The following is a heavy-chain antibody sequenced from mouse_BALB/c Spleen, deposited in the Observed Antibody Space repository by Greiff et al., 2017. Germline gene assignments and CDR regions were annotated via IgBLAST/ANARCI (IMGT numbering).Heavy chain of an antibody. CDR2: IWGGGST. CDR1: GFSLTRYC. D-gene: IGHD1-1*01. CDR3: ARDDYYGSSYPMDY. J-gene: IGHJ4*01. Sequence: VQLVESGPGLVAPSQSLSITCTVSGFSLTRYCVNWVRQPPGKGLEWLGMIWGGGSTDYNSALKSRISISKDNSKSQVFLKMNSLQTDDTAMYYCARDDYYGSSYPMDYWGQGTSVTVSS. V-gene: IGHV2-6-4*01.